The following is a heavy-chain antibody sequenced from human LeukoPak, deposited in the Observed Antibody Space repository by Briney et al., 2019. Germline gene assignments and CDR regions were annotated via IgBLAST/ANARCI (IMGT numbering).Heavy chain of an antibody. Sequence: GGSLRLSCAASGFTFSNSGMSWVRQAPGKGLEWVSHISGRDAKTYYADSVKGRFTISRDNSKNTVYLQMNGLRAGDAAVYYCAKGGAERGWGQGTLVTVSS. D-gene: IGHD1-26*01. J-gene: IGHJ1*01. CDR3: AKGGAERG. CDR1: GFTFSNSG. CDR2: ISGRDAKT. V-gene: IGHV3-23*01.